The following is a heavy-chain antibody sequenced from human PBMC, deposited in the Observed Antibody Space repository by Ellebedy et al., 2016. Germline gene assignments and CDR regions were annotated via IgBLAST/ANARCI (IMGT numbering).Heavy chain of an antibody. J-gene: IGHJ4*02. CDR1: GFTFRRYA. CDR3: VRELANCAGDCLYL. Sequence: GGSLRLSCVASGFTFRRYAMHWVRQAPGRGLEWLGIISSDGSRDHYAESVKGRFTISRDNAKNTLYLQMNRLRAEDTAVYYCVRELANCAGDCLYLWGQGTLVTVSS. CDR2: ISSDGSRD. V-gene: IGHV3-30*14. D-gene: IGHD2-21*02.